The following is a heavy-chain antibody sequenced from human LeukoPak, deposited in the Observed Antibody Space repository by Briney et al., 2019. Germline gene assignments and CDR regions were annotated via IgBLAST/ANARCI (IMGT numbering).Heavy chain of an antibody. D-gene: IGHD3-10*01. CDR2: MNPNSGNT. Sequence: ASVKVSCKASGYTFSDYYMHWVRQAPGQGLEWMGWMNPNSGNTGYAQKFQGRVTITRNTSISTAYMELSSLRSDDTAVYYCARGPLRGVILGYYMDVWGKGTTVTVSS. V-gene: IGHV1-8*03. CDR3: ARGPLRGVILGYYMDV. J-gene: IGHJ6*03. CDR1: GYTFSDYY.